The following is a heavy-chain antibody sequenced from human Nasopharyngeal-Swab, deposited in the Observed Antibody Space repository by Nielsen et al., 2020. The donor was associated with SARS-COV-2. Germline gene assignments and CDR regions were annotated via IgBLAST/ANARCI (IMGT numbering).Heavy chain of an antibody. V-gene: IGHV3-33*01. CDR2: TWYDESNK. CDR1: GFTFSSYG. J-gene: IGHJ6*02. D-gene: IGHD5-12*01. Sequence: GGSLRLSCAASGFTFSSYGMHWVRQAPGKGLEWVVVTWYDESNKYYADSVKGRITISRDNSKNTLYLQMNNLRAEDTAVYYCARDRGATTYGMDVWGQGTTVTVPS. CDR3: ARDRGATTYGMDV.